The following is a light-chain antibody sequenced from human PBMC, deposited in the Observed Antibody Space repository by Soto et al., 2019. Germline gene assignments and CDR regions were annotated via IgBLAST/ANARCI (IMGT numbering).Light chain of an antibody. CDR1: QSVSSNQ. J-gene: IGKJ4*01. Sequence: EFVLTQSPGTLSLSPGERATLSCRTSQSVSSNQLAWYQQKPGQAPRLLIYGASSRTTGIPDRFSGSGSGTNFTLTISRLETEDFAVYYCQRYGSSPLTFGGGTKVDIK. V-gene: IGKV3-20*01. CDR2: GAS. CDR3: QRYGSSPLT.